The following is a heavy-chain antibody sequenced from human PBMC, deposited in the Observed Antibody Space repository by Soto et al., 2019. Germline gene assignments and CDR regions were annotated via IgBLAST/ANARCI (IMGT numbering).Heavy chain of an antibody. D-gene: IGHD6-13*01. CDR2: IYPGDSDT. CDR1: GYSFTSYR. V-gene: IGHV5-51*01. CDR3: ARHLGYSSSWYFDY. Sequence: GESPKIACKGSGYSFTSYRTGWVRQMPGKGLEWMGIIYPGDSDTRYSQYFQGQVTISADKSISTAYLQWSSLKASDTAMYYCARHLGYSSSWYFDYWGQGTLVTVSS. J-gene: IGHJ4*02.